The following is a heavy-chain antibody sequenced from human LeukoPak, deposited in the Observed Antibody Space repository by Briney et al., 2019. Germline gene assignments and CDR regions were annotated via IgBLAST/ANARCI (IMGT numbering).Heavy chain of an antibody. CDR2: ISGSGGNT. D-gene: IGHD3-10*01. CDR3: ACGELLLFGY. J-gene: IGHJ4*02. V-gene: IGHV3-23*01. CDR1: GFTFSSYA. Sequence: GGSLRLSCAASGFTFSSYAMSWVRQAPGKGLEWVSTISGSGGNTYYADSVKGRFTISRDNSENTLYLQMNSLRAEDTAVYYCACGELLLFGYWGQGTLVTISS.